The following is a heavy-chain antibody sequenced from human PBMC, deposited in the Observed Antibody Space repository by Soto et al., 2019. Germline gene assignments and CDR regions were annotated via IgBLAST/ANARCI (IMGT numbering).Heavy chain of an antibody. CDR3: ARDGGRITIFGVVTSGVGYYFDY. Sequence: ASVKVSCKASGYTFTSYYMHWVRQAPGQGLEWMGLINPSGGSTSYAQKFQGRVTMTRDTSTSTVYMELSSLRSEDTAVYYCARDGGRITIFGVVTSGVGYYFDYWGQGTLVTVSS. CDR1: GYTFTSYY. J-gene: IGHJ4*02. V-gene: IGHV1-46*01. CDR2: INPSGGST. D-gene: IGHD3-3*01.